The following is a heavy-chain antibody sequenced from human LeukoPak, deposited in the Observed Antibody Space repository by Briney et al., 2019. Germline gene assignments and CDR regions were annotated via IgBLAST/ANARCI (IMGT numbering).Heavy chain of an antibody. D-gene: IGHD6-13*01. CDR1: GGAISSYY. J-gene: IGHJ4*02. CDR2: IYYSGST. Sequence: SETLSLTCTVSGGAISSYYWSWIRQPPGKGLEWIGYIYYSGSTNYNPSLKSRVTISVDTSKNQFSLKLRSVTAADTAVYYCAAAAAGTEYWGQGTLVTVSS. V-gene: IGHV4-59*08. CDR3: AAAAAGTEY.